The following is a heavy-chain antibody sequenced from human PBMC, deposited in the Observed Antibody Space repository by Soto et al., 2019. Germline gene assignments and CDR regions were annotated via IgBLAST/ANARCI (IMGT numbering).Heavy chain of an antibody. Sequence: GGSLRLSCAASGFTFSSYAMRWVRQAPGKGLEWVAAISNDGSTKSYADSAKGRFTISRDNSKGPLDLQMNSLRVEDPPINYVAKDRVSEHNSGWSQGHWGQGTLVTVSS. J-gene: IGHJ4*02. V-gene: IGHV3-30*18. CDR3: AKDRVSEHNSGWSQGH. CDR1: GFTFSSYA. CDR2: ISNDGSTK. D-gene: IGHD6-19*01.